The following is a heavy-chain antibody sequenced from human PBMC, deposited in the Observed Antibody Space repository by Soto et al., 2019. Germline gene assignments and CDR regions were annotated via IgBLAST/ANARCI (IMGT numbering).Heavy chain of an antibody. J-gene: IGHJ5*02. CDR2: ISGSGGST. D-gene: IGHD6-13*01. CDR3: AKRVITADGSFFDP. CDR1: GFTFSTYA. V-gene: IGHV3-23*01. Sequence: EVQLLESGGGLVQPGRSLRLSCAASGFTFSTYAMSWVRQAPGKGLEWVSSISGSGGSTYYADSVKGRFTISRDNSKNTLYLQMNSLRAEDTAVYYCAKRVITADGSFFDPWGQGTLVTVSS.